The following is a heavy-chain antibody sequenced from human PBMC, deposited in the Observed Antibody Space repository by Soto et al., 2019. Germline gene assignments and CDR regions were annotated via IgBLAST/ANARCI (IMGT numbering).Heavy chain of an antibody. D-gene: IGHD2-8*01. V-gene: IGHV4-59*08. J-gene: IGHJ4*02. CDR2: IYYSGST. CDR1: GGSISNYY. CDR3: VRTNHFDY. Sequence: PSETLSLTCTVSGGSISNYYWSWIRQPPGKGLEWIGYIYYSGSTNYNPSLRSRVTISVDTSKNHFSLKLRSVTAADTAVCYCVRTNHFDYWGQGSLVTVSS.